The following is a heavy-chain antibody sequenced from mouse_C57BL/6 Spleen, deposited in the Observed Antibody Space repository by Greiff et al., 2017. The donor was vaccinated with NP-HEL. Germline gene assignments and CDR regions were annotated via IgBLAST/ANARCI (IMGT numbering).Heavy chain of an antibody. CDR2: IRSKSNNYAT. D-gene: IGHD1-1*01. Sequence: EVKLMESGGGLVQPKGSLKLSCAASGFSFNTYAMNWVRQAPGKGLEWVARIRSKSNNYATYYADSVKDRFTISRDDSESMLYLQMNNLKTEDTAMYYCVRREGLITGDYWGQRTSVTVSS. V-gene: IGHV10-1*01. CDR1: GFSFNTYA. J-gene: IGHJ4*01. CDR3: VRREGLITGDY.